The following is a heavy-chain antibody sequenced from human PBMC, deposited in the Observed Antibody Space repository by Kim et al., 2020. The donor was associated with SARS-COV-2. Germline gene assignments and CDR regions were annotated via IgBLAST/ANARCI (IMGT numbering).Heavy chain of an antibody. J-gene: IGHJ4*02. D-gene: IGHD3-3*01. CDR2: IIPIFGTA. Sequence: SVKVSCKASGGTFSSYAISWVRQAPGQGLEWMGGIIPIFGTANYAQKFQGRVTITADESTSTAYMELSSLRSEDTAVYYCARVGYDFWSGFVREEGYFDYWGQGTLVTVSS. CDR1: GGTFSSYA. V-gene: IGHV1-69*13. CDR3: ARVGYDFWSGFVREEGYFDY.